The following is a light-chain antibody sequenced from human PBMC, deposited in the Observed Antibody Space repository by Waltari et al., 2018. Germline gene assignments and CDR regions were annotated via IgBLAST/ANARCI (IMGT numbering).Light chain of an antibody. CDR2: GAS. V-gene: IGKV1-9*01. Sequence: LTQSPSSLAASVGDRVTITCRASQDISSYLAWYRQKAGKAPELLIYGASTLQSGVPSRFSGSGSGTDFTLTSSSLQPEDFATYYCQQLSTYPRAFGQGTKVEIK. J-gene: IGKJ1*01. CDR3: QQLSTYPRA. CDR1: QDISSY.